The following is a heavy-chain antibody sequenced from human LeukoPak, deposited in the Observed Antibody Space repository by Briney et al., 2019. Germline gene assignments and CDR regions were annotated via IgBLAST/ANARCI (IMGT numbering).Heavy chain of an antibody. J-gene: IGHJ3*02. CDR2: IYYSGST. CDR1: GGSFSGYY. V-gene: IGHV4-59*01. CDR3: ARLVTRGYYDSSGRRIDAFDI. Sequence: TETLSLTCAVYGGSFSGYYWSWIRQPPGKGLEWIGYIYYSGSTNYNPSLKSRVTISVDTSKNQFSLKLSSVTAADTAVYYCARLVTRGYYDSSGRRIDAFDIWGQGTMVTVSS. D-gene: IGHD3-22*01.